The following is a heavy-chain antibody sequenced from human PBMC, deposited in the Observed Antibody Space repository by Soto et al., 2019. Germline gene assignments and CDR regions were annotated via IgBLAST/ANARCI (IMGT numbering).Heavy chain of an antibody. V-gene: IGHV4-39*01. D-gene: IGHD2-2*01. Sequence: QLQLQESGPGLVKPSETLSLTCTVSGGSISSRNYYWGWIRQPPGKGLEWIGSIYYSGSTYYNPSLKSRVPISVDASKNRCSLKLSSVTASDTAVYYCARHPYSAPYIVLAPSSVVWHAFDIWGQGTMVTVSS. CDR1: GGSISSRNYY. CDR3: ARHPYSAPYIVLAPSSVVWHAFDI. CDR2: IYYSGST. J-gene: IGHJ3*02.